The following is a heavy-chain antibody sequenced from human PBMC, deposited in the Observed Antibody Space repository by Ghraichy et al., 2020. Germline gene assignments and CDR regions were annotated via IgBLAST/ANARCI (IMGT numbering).Heavy chain of an antibody. CDR1: GGSFSGYY. D-gene: IGHD4-17*01. CDR2: INHSGST. CDR3: TPRVLTRMTTVTTDY. J-gene: IGHJ4*02. Sequence: SETLSLTCAVYGGSFSGYYWTWIRQPPGKGLEWIGEINHSGSTNYNPSLKSRVTISVDTSKNQFSLKLSSVTAADTAVYYCTPRVLTRMTTVTTDYWGQGTLVTVSS. V-gene: IGHV4-34*01.